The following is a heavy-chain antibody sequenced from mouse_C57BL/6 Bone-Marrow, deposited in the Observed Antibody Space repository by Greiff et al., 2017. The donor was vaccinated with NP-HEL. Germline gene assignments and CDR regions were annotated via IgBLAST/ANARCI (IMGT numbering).Heavy chain of an antibody. D-gene: IGHD1-1*01. CDR3: ARNYYGSRGAMDY. CDR2: INYDGSST. J-gene: IGHJ4*01. CDR1: GFTFSDYY. V-gene: IGHV5-16*01. Sequence: EVKVVESEGGLVQPGSSMKLSCTASGFTFSDYYMAWVRQVPEKGLEWVANINYDGSSTYYLDSLKSRFIISRDNAKNILYLQMSSLKSEDTATYYCARNYYGSRGAMDYWGQGTSVTVSS.